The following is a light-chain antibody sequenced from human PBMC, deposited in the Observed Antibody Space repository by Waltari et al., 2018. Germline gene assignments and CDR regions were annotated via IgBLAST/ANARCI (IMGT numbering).Light chain of an antibody. CDR3: LLSYSGAHV. Sequence: QPVVTQDPSLPVSPGGTVPLPCLPSTGPVTSGHYPYWFQQKPGQAPRTLIYDTNNKYSWTPARFSGSLLGGKAALTLSGAQPEDEADYYCLLSYSGAHVFGTGTTVTVL. V-gene: IGLV7-46*01. CDR1: TGPVTSGHY. CDR2: DTN. J-gene: IGLJ1*01.